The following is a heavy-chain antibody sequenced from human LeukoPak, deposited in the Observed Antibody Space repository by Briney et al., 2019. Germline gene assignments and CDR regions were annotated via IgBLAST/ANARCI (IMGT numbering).Heavy chain of an antibody. J-gene: IGHJ5*02. CDR2: IHNSGSI. D-gene: IGHD6-13*01. CDR1: GGSISSHY. CDR3: ARWLYSSSWSRCFDP. Sequence: SVTLSLTCSVSGGSISSHYWTWIRQPPGKGLEWIGYIHNSGSINYNPSLKSRVTISVDTSRNQFSLKLTSVTAADTAVYYCARWLYSSSWSRCFDPWGQGTLVTVSS. V-gene: IGHV4-59*11.